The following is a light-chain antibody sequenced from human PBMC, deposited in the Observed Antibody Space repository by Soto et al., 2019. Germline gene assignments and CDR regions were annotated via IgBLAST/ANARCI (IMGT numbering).Light chain of an antibody. CDR1: SRDVGSYNY. J-gene: IGLJ2*01. CDR2: DVS. Sequence: SALTQPRSVSGSPGQTVTISCTGTSRDVGSYNYVSWYQQYPGKAPKLNIYDVSRRPSGVPDRFSGSKSGTSASLAITGLQAEDEADYYCQSWDSSLSGVVFGGGTQLTV. CDR3: QSWDSSLSGVV. V-gene: IGLV2-11*01.